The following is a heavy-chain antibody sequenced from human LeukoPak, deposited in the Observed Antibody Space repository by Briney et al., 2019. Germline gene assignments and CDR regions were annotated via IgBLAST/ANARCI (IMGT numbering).Heavy chain of an antibody. CDR2: MNPNSGNT. CDR3: ATAYGSGSAENYYYGMDV. Sequence: ASVKVSCKASGYTFTSYDINWVRQATGQGLEWMGWMNPNSGNTGYAQKFQGRVTMTRNTSISTAYMELSSLRSEDTAVYYCATAYGSGSAENYYYGMDVWGQGTTVTVSS. CDR1: GYTFTSYD. J-gene: IGHJ6*02. V-gene: IGHV1-8*01. D-gene: IGHD3-10*01.